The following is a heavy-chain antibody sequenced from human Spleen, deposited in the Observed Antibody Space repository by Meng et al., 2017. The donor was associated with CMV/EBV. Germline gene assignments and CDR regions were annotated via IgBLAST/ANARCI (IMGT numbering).Heavy chain of an antibody. Sequence: GESLKISCEASGLTFSDYGMSWVRQAPGKGLEWVSSISGSGDPSYYADSVKGRFTISRDNFGDTLYLQMNSLRAEDSAIYYCAKGSDFWSGYFDYWGQGTLVTVSS. J-gene: IGHJ4*02. CDR1: GLTFSDYG. CDR3: AKGSDFWSGYFDY. CDR2: ISGSGDPS. V-gene: IGHV3-23*01. D-gene: IGHD3-3*01.